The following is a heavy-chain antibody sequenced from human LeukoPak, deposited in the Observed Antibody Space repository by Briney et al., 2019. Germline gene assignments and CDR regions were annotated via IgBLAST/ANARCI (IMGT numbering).Heavy chain of an antibody. J-gene: IGHJ4*02. CDR3: ARSHYDYIWGIDY. Sequence: PGGSLRLSCAASGFTFSNYWMHWVRQAPGKGLVWVSRLNSDGSSTNYADSVKGRFTISRDNAKNTLYLQMNSLRDEDTAVFYCARSHYDYIWGIDYWGQGTLVTISS. D-gene: IGHD3-16*01. CDR2: LNSDGSST. CDR1: GFTFSNYW. V-gene: IGHV3-74*01.